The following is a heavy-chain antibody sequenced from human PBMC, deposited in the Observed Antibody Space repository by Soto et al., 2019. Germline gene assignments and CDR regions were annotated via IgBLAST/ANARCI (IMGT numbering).Heavy chain of an antibody. V-gene: IGHV4-61*01. J-gene: IGHJ4*02. CDR3: ASSSNTYYDFWSGYQPFDY. Sequence: SETLSLTCTVSGGSVSSGSYYWSWIRQPPGKGLEWIGYIYYSGSTNYNPSLKSRVTISVDTSKNQFSLKLSSVTAADTAVYYCASSSNTYYDFWSGYQPFDYWGQGTLVTVSS. CDR2: IYYSGST. D-gene: IGHD3-3*01. CDR1: GGSVSSGSYY.